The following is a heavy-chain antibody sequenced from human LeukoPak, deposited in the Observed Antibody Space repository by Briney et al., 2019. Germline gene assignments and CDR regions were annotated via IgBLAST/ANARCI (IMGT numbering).Heavy chain of an antibody. V-gene: IGHV1-18*01. D-gene: IGHD4-17*01. CDR2: ISAYNGNT. Sequence: ASVKVSCKASGYTFTSYGISWVRQAPGQGLEWMGWISAYNGNTNYAQKLQGRVTMTTDTSTSTAYMELRSLRSDDTAVYYCAREGVSTVTTLEDHDAFDIWGQGTMVTVSS. CDR3: AREGVSTVTTLEDHDAFDI. CDR1: GYTFTSYG. J-gene: IGHJ3*02.